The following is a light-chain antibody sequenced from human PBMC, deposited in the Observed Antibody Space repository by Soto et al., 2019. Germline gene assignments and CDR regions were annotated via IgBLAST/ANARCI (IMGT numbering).Light chain of an antibody. J-gene: IGKJ5*01. CDR2: GAS. CDR1: PSVSNS. V-gene: IGKV3-11*01. CDR3: QQRNVWPPIT. Sequence: ESVLTQSPATLSLSPGERATLSCRASPSVSNSLAWYQHKPGQAPRLLIYGASSRATGIPDRFSGSGSGTDFTLTISRLEPEDFAVYYCQQRNVWPPITFGQGTRLEIK.